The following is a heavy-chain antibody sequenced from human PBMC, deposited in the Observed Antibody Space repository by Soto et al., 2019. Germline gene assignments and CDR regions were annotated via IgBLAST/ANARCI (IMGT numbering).Heavy chain of an antibody. CDR2: ISAYNGNT. CDR3: ARDIEVATISYYYYGMDV. Sequence: ASVKVSCKASGYTFTSYGISWVRQAPGQGLEWMGWISAYNGNTNYAQKLQGRVTMTTDTSTSTAYMELRSLRSDDTAVYYCARDIEVATISYYYYGMDVWGQGTTVTVSS. D-gene: IGHD5-12*01. V-gene: IGHV1-18*01. J-gene: IGHJ6*02. CDR1: GYTFTSYG.